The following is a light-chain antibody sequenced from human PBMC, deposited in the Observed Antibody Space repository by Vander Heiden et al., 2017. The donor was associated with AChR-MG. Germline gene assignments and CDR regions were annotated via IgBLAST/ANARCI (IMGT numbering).Light chain of an antibody. J-gene: IGLJ2*01. CDR1: SSDVGRYNY. CDR3: CSYACSYTLV. V-gene: IGLV2-11*01. CDR2: DGS. Sequence: QSALTQPRSVSGSPGQSVTISRTGTSSDVGRYNYFSWYQQHPGNAHILIIYDGSKRPSGVADRFSGSKSGNTASLTISGLQAEDEADYYCCSYACSYTLVFGGGTKLTVL.